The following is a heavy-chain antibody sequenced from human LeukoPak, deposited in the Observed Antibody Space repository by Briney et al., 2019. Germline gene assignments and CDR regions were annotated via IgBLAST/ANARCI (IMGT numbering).Heavy chain of an antibody. D-gene: IGHD6-13*01. CDR3: AKPQYDSSWYYFDY. CDR1: GFTFSTYA. CDR2: ISGNGVST. J-gene: IGHJ4*02. Sequence: GGSLRLSCAASGFTFSTYAMSWVRQAPGKGLEWVSTISGNGVSTYYANSVKGRFTISRDNSKNTLWLQMNSLRAGDTALYYCAKPQYDSSWYYFDYWGQGTLVTVSS. V-gene: IGHV3-23*01.